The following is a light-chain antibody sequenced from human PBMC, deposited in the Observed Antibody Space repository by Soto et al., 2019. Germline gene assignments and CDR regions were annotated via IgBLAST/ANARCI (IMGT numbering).Light chain of an antibody. Sequence: QLVLTQPPSASGTPGQRVTISCSGSSSNIGTNTVTWYQQLPGTAPKLLIYNNNQRPSGVPDRFSGSKSGTSASLAISGLQSEDEADYYCAAWDDSLMGVFGGGTKLTVL. CDR1: SSNIGTNT. J-gene: IGLJ3*02. CDR3: AAWDDSLMGV. V-gene: IGLV1-44*01. CDR2: NNN.